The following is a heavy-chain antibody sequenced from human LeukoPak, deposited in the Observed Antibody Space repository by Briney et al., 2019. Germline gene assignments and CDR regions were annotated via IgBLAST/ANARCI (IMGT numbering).Heavy chain of an antibody. CDR2: IYYSGST. J-gene: IGHJ4*02. D-gene: IGHD1-1*01. V-gene: IGHV4-31*03. CDR3: ARHQYWNPYYFDY. Sequence: PSQTLSLTCTVSGGSISSGGYYWSWIRQHPGKGLEWIGYIYYSGSTYYNPSLKSRVTISVDTSKNQFSLKLSSVTAADTAVYYCARHQYWNPYYFDYWGQGTLVTVSS. CDR1: GGSISSGGYY.